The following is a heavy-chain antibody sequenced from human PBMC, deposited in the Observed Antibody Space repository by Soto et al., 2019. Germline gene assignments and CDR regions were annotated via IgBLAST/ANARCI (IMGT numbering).Heavy chain of an antibody. J-gene: IGHJ6*02. CDR1: GGTFSSYA. Sequence: QVQLVQSGAEVKKPGSSVKVSCKASGGTFSSYAISWVRQAPGQGLEWMGGIIPIFGTANYAQRFQGRVTITADESTSTAYMELGSLRSEDTAVYYCARIGYGCNPYYYYYGMDVWGQGTTVTVSS. V-gene: IGHV1-69*01. D-gene: IGHD4-17*01. CDR2: IIPIFGTA. CDR3: ARIGYGCNPYYYYYGMDV.